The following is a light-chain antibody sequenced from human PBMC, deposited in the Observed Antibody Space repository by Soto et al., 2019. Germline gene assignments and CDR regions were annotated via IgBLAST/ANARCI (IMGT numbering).Light chain of an antibody. V-gene: IGLV2-14*01. CDR2: DVT. J-gene: IGLJ1*01. CDR1: SSDVGFYNY. CDR3: SSNTRSSTLI. Sequence: QSALTQPASVSGSPGQSITISCSGTSSDVGFYNYVSWYQQHPGKAPKLMIYDVTNRPSGVSNRFSGSKSGNTASLTISGLQAEDEADYFCSSNTRSSTLICGTGTKVTVL.